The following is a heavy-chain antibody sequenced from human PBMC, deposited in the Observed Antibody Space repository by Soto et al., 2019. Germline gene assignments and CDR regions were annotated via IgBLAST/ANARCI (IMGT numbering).Heavy chain of an antibody. CDR3: ARDFASGIAARASPTPYGMDV. D-gene: IGHD6-6*01. Sequence: QVQLVESGGGVVQPGRSLRLSCAASGFTFSSNAMHWVRQAPGKGLEWVAVISYDGSNKYYADSVKGRFTISRDNSKNTLYLQMNSLRAEDTAVYYCARDFASGIAARASPTPYGMDVWGQGTTVTVSS. CDR2: ISYDGSNK. J-gene: IGHJ6*02. CDR1: GFTFSSNA. V-gene: IGHV3-30-3*01.